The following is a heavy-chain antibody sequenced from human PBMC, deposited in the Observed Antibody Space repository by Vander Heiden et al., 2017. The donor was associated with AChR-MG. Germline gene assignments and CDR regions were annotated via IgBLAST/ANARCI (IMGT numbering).Heavy chain of an antibody. CDR3: ARKYCSGGSCYSGYYYYYMDV. CDR1: GGSISSGDYY. CDR2: IYYSGST. V-gene: IGHV4-30-4*01. Sequence: QVQLQESGPGLVKPSQTLSLTCTVSGGSISSGDYYWSGIRQPPGKGLEWIGYIYYSGSTYYNPSLKSRVTISVDTSKNQFSLKLSSVTAADTAVYYCARKYCSGGSCYSGYYYYYMDVWGKGTTVTVSS. D-gene: IGHD2-15*01. J-gene: IGHJ6*03.